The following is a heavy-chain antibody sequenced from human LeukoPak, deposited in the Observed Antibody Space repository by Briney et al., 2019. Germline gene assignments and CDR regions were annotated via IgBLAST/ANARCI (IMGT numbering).Heavy chain of an antibody. V-gene: IGHV4-34*01. CDR1: GGSFSGYY. Sequence: RTSETLSLTRAVYGGSFSGYYWSWIRQPPGKGLEWIGEINHSGSTNYNPSLKSRVTISVDTSKNQFSLKLSSVTAADTAVYYCARNSYYDFWSGYNDYWGQGTLVTVSS. D-gene: IGHD3-3*01. CDR2: INHSGST. CDR3: ARNSYYDFWSGYNDY. J-gene: IGHJ4*02.